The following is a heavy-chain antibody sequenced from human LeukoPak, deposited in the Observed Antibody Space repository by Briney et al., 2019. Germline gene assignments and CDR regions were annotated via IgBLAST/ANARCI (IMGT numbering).Heavy chain of an antibody. V-gene: IGHV3-30*02. Sequence: PGGSLRLSCAASGFTFSSYGMHWVRQAPGKGLEWVAFIRYDGSNKYYADSVKGRFTISRDNSKNTLYLQMNSLRAEDTAVYYCEKAGDIVVVVAADFDYWGQGTLVTVSS. CDR2: IRYDGSNK. CDR1: GFTFSSYG. J-gene: IGHJ4*02. CDR3: EKAGDIVVVVAADFDY. D-gene: IGHD2-15*01.